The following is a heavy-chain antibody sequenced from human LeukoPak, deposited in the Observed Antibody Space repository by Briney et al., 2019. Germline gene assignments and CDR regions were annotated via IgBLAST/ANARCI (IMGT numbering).Heavy chain of an antibody. CDR1: GFSFGNYF. D-gene: IGHD1-26*01. V-gene: IGHV3-74*01. J-gene: IGHJ3*01. CDR3: TRGLSGTHNAFDL. CDR2: INPGGSTI. Sequence: PGGSLRLSCAASGFSFGNYFMHWVRQAPGKGLIWVSRINPGGSTIYYADSVKGRFTISRDNVGSSLYLEMNSLSVKDTALYYCTRGLSGTHNAFDLWGQGTLVTVSS.